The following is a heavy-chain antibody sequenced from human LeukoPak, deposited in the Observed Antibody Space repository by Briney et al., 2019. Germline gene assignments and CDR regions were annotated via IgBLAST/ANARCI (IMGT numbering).Heavy chain of an antibody. V-gene: IGHV3-23*01. Sequence: GGSLRLSCAASGFTFSSYAMSWVRQAPGKGLEWVSAISGSGGSTYYADSVKGRFTISRDDSKNTLYLQMNSLRAEDTAVYYCARDALDTAMITYFAYNWFDPWGQGTLVTVSS. CDR3: ARDALDTAMITYFAYNWFDP. J-gene: IGHJ5*02. D-gene: IGHD5-18*01. CDR2: ISGSGGST. CDR1: GFTFSSYA.